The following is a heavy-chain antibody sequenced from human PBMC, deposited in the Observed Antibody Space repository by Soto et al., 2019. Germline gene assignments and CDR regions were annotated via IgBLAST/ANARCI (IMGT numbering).Heavy chain of an antibody. Sequence: QVPLVQSGAEVKKPGASVKVSCKASGYTFTSYGISWVRQAPGQGLEWMGWISAYNGNTNYAQKLQGRVTMTTDTSTSTGYMELRSLRSDDTAVYYCARRHTPSGYYYNYYYGMDVWGQGTTVTVSS. V-gene: IGHV1-18*04. J-gene: IGHJ6*02. CDR1: GYTFTSYG. CDR2: ISAYNGNT. CDR3: ARRHTPSGYYYNYYYGMDV. D-gene: IGHD3-22*01.